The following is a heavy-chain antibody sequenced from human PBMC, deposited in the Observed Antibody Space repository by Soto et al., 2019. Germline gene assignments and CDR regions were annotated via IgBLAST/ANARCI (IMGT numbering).Heavy chain of an antibody. CDR3: ARDRWVVPAAKSRWFGP. D-gene: IGHD2-2*01. V-gene: IGHV1-69*01. CDR1: GGTFSSYA. CDR2: IIPIFGTA. J-gene: IGHJ5*02. Sequence: QVQLVQSGAEVKKPGSSVKVSCKASGGTFSSYAISWVRQAPGQGLEWMGGIIPIFGTANYAQKFQGRVTITADESTSTAYMELSSLRSEDTAVYYCARDRWVVPAAKSRWFGPWGQGTLVTVSS.